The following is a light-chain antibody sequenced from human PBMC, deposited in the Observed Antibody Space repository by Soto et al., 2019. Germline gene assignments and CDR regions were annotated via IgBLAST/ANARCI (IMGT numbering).Light chain of an antibody. Sequence: QSALTQPPSVSGAPGQRVTISCTGSGSNIGAGYDVHWYQQLPGTAPKLLIYVNNNRPSGVPDRFSGSKSGTSASLAITGLQAEDEADYYCQSYDSSLRGSVFGGGTKLTVL. CDR3: QSYDSSLRGSV. CDR2: VNN. V-gene: IGLV1-40*01. J-gene: IGLJ3*02. CDR1: GSNIGAGYD.